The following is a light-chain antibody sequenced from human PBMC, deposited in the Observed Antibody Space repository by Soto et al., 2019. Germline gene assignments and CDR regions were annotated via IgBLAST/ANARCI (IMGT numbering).Light chain of an antibody. V-gene: IGKV3-20*01. J-gene: IGKJ2*01. CDR2: GAS. CDR1: QSVGSTY. CDR3: QQYGSSYT. Sequence: IVLTQSPGTLSLSPGERAALSCRASQSVGSTYLAWYQQKPGQAPRLLIYGASSRATGIPDRFSGSGSGTDFTLTISRLEPEDFAVYYCQQYGSSYTFGQGTKLEIK.